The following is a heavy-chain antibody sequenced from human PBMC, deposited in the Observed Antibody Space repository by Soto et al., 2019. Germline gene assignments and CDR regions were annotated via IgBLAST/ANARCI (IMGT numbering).Heavy chain of an antibody. CDR1: GDSVSSNSAA. CDR2: TYYRSKWYN. CDR3: ARDRRYSYGHGDAFDI. D-gene: IGHD5-18*01. Sequence: SQTLSLTCVISGDSVSSNSAAWNWIRQSPSGGLEWLGRTYYRSKWYNDYAVSVKSRITINPDTSKNQFSLQLNSVTPEDTAVYYCARDRRYSYGHGDAFDIWGQGTMVT. J-gene: IGHJ3*02. V-gene: IGHV6-1*01.